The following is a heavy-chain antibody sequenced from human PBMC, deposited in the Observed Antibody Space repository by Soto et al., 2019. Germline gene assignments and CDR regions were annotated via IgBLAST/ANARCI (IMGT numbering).Heavy chain of an antibody. CDR3: ARRQKGMIVVVTKGYYFDY. CDR1: GGSFSGYY. Sequence: ETLSLTCAVYGGSFSGYYWSWIRQPPGKRLEWIGEINHSGSTNYNPSLKSRVTISVDTSKNQFSLKLSSVTAADTAVYYCARRQKGMIVVVTKGYYFDYWGQGALVTVSS. CDR2: INHSGST. D-gene: IGHD3-22*01. J-gene: IGHJ4*02. V-gene: IGHV4-34*01.